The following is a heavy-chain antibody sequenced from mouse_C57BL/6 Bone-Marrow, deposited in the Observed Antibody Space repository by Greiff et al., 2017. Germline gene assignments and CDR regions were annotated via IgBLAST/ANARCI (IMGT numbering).Heavy chain of an antibody. CDR3: ARRLYDYDFDY. Sequence: VKLQQPGAELVKPGASVKMSCKASGYTFTSYWITWVKQRPGQGLEWIGDIYPVSGSTNYNEKFKSKATLTVDTSSSTAYMQLSSLTSEVSAVYYCARRLYDYDFDYWGQGATLTVSS. CDR2: IYPVSGST. D-gene: IGHD2-4*01. V-gene: IGHV1-55*01. J-gene: IGHJ2*01. CDR1: GYTFTSYW.